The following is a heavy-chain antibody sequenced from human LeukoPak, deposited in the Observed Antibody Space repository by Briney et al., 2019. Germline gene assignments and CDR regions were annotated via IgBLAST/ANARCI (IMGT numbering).Heavy chain of an antibody. CDR3: ARDTRYFDY. V-gene: IGHV3-53*01. J-gene: IGHJ4*02. Sequence: GGSLRLSCAASGFTVSSNYMSWVRQAPGKGLEWVSVIYSGDTTYHADSVRGRFTISRDNSKNTLYLQINSLRAEDTAVYYCARDTRYFDYWGQGNMVTVSS. CDR2: IYSGDTT. CDR1: GFTVSSNY.